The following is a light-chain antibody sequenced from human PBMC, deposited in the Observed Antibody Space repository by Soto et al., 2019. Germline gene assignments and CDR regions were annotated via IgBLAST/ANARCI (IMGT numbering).Light chain of an antibody. Sequence: DIQMTQSPSILSATAGDRVTITCRASQSISSWLAWYQQKPGKAPKLLIYDASNLESGVPSRFSGSGSGTEFTLSITSLQPDDFATYYCQQCFWHWTFGQGTKVDIK. V-gene: IGKV1-5*01. J-gene: IGKJ1*01. CDR1: QSISSW. CDR2: DAS. CDR3: QQCFWHWT.